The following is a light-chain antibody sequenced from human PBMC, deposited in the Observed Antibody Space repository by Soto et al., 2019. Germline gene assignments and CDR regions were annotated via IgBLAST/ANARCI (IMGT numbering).Light chain of an antibody. CDR3: SSYTSSSTIVV. CDR1: SSDVGGYNY. CDR2: EVS. V-gene: IGLV2-14*01. Sequence: QSALTQPASVSGSPGQSITISFTGTSSDVGGYNYVSWYQQHPGKAPKLMIYEVSNRPSGVSNRFSGSKYGNTASLNISGLQAEDEADYSCSSYTSSSTIVVFGTGTKLTVL. J-gene: IGLJ1*01.